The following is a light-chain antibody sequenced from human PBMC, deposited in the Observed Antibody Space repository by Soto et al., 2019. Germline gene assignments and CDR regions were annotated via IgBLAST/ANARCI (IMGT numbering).Light chain of an antibody. Sequence: QSALTQPPSVSGAPGQRVTISCTGSNSNIGAGYDVHWYQHLPGTAPKLLISGNINRPSGVPDRFSGSKSGTSASLAITGLQAEDEADYYCQSYDSSLSGSVFGGGTKVTVL. CDR3: QSYDSSLSGSV. V-gene: IGLV1-40*01. J-gene: IGLJ2*01. CDR2: GNI. CDR1: NSNIGAGYD.